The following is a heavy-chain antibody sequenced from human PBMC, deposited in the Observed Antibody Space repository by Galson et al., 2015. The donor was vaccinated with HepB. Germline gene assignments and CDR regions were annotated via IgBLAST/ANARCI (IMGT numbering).Heavy chain of an antibody. V-gene: IGHV3-53*01. CDR1: GFTVSTNY. J-gene: IGHJ4*02. CDR2: IYSGGTT. CDR3: ARGGAYLDY. D-gene: IGHD3-10*01. Sequence: SLRLSCAASGFTVSTNYMSWDRQAPGKGLEWVSIIYSGGTTYYTDSVEGRFTISRDNSKNTVYLQMSSLRAEDTAVYFCARGGAYLDYWGRGTLVTVSS.